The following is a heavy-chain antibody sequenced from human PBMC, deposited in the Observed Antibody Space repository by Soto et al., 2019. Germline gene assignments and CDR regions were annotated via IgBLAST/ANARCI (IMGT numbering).Heavy chain of an antibody. J-gene: IGHJ4*02. CDR3: ARDHGTMSVGVLIKGSDY. CDR2: IWYDGSNK. Sequence: QVQLVESGGGVVQPGTSLRLSCAASGFNFNRYGMHWVRQAPGKGLEWVAIIWYDGSNKYYADSVKGRFTISRDNFKNMXXLQMNNLRVEDTAVYYCARDHGTMSVGVLIKGSDYWGQGTLVTVSS. CDR1: GFNFNRYG. D-gene: IGHD2-2*01. V-gene: IGHV3-33*01.